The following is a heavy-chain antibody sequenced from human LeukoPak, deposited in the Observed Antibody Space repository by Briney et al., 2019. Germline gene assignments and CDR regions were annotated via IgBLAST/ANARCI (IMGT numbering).Heavy chain of an antibody. CDR1: GGSLSSYY. Sequence: SEALSLTCTVPGGSLSSYYWCWMRHTPGKGLEWIGNIYYIGSTYYSPSLESRVTISVDTSKNQFSLKLSSVTAADTAVYYCARIRREWELPGGPDYWGQGTLVTVSS. CDR3: ARIRREWELPGGPDY. V-gene: IGHV4-59*08. J-gene: IGHJ4*02. CDR2: IYYIGST. D-gene: IGHD1-26*01.